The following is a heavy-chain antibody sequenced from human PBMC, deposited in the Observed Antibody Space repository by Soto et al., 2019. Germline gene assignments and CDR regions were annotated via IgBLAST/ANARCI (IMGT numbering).Heavy chain of an antibody. V-gene: IGHV3-74*01. J-gene: IGHJ4*02. D-gene: IGHD2-2*01. CDR2: INSDGSTT. CDR1: GFTFSSRW. CDR3: ARDTSYSTDY. Sequence: GGSLRLSCGTSGFTFSSRWMHWVRQAPGKGLVWVSYINSDGSTTTYADSVKGRFTISRDNAKNTVYLQMNSLRVDDTAVYYCARDTSYSTDYWGQGTLVTVSS.